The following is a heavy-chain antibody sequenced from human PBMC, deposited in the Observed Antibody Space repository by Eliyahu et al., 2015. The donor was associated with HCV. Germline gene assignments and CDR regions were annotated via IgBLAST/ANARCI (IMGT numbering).Heavy chain of an antibody. CDR3: ARASHSSSGDY. J-gene: IGHJ4*02. CDR1: GFTFSSYW. V-gene: IGHV3-7*03. D-gene: IGHD6-13*01. Sequence: EVQLVESGGGLVQPGGSLRLFCAASGFTFSSYWMTWVRQAPGKGLEWGANIKQDGSEKYYVDSVKGRFTISRDNAKSSLYLQMNSLRAEDTAVYYCARASHSSSGDYWGQGTLVTVSS. CDR2: IKQDGSEK.